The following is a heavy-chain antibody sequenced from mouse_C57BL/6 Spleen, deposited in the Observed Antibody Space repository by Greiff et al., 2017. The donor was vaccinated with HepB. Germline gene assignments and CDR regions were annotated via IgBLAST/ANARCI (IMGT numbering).Heavy chain of an antibody. J-gene: IGHJ4*01. Sequence: EVQLQQSGPELVKPGASVKISCKASGYTFTDYYMNWVKQSHGKSLEWIGDINPNNGGTSYNQKFKGKATLTVDKSSSTAYMELRSLTSEDSAVYYCATDYGSFQAMDYWGQGTSVTVSS. D-gene: IGHD1-1*01. V-gene: IGHV1-26*01. CDR2: INPNNGGT. CDR1: GYTFTDYY. CDR3: ATDYGSFQAMDY.